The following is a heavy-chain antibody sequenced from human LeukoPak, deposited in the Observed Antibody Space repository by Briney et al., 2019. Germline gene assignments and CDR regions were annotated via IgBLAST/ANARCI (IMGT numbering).Heavy chain of an antibody. CDR3: ARGRYYYDSSGYSHYFDY. CDR1: GFTFDDYG. Sequence: GGSLRLSCAASGFTFDDYGMSWVRHAPGKGLEWVSGINWNGGSTGYADSVKGRFTISRDNAKNSLYLQMNSLRAEDTALYYCARGRYYYDSSGYSHYFDYWGQGTLVTVSS. D-gene: IGHD3-22*01. V-gene: IGHV3-20*04. CDR2: INWNGGST. J-gene: IGHJ4*02.